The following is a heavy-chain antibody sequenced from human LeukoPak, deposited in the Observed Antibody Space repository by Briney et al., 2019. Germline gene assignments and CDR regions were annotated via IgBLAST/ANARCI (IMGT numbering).Heavy chain of an antibody. Sequence: SETLSLTCAVSGGSISSSNWWSWVRQPPGKGLEWIGEIYHSGSTNYNPSLKSRVTISVDTSKNQFSLKLSSVTAADTAVYYCARPLEGATTAGLGSWGQGTLVTVSS. D-gene: IGHD1-26*01. V-gene: IGHV4-4*02. CDR2: IYHSGST. J-gene: IGHJ5*02. CDR3: ARPLEGATTAGLGS. CDR1: GGSISSSNW.